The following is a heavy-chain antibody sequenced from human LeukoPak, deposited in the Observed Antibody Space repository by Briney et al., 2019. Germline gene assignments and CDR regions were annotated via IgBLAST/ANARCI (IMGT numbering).Heavy chain of an antibody. CDR2: ISAYNGNT. Sequence: ASVKVSCKASGGTFSSYAISWVRQAPGQGLEWMGWISAYNGNTNYAQKLQGRVTMTTDTSTSTAYMELGSLRSDDTAVYYCARDLLKQQLVFFDPWGQGTLVTVSS. CDR3: ARDLLKQQLVFFDP. CDR1: GGTFSSYA. D-gene: IGHD6-13*01. V-gene: IGHV1-18*01. J-gene: IGHJ5*02.